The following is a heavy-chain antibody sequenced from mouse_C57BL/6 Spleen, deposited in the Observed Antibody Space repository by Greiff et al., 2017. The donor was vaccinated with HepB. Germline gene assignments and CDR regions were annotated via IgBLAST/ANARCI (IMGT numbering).Heavy chain of an antibody. CDR1: GYTFTSYW. J-gene: IGHJ2*01. CDR3: ARSPSNTKGVYFDY. D-gene: IGHD1-3*01. Sequence: QVQLQQPGAELVKPGASVKMSCKASGYTFTSYWITWVKQRPGQGLEWIGDIYPGSGSTNYNEKFKSKATLTVDTSSSTAYMQLSSLTSEDSAVYYGARSPSNTKGVYFDYWGQGTTLTVSS. V-gene: IGHV1-55*01. CDR2: IYPGSGST.